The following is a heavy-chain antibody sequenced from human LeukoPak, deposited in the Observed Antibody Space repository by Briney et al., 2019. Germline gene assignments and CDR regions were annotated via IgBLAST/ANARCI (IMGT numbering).Heavy chain of an antibody. Sequence: ASVKVSCKVSGYTLTELSMHWVRQAPGKGLEWMGGFDPEDGETIYAQKFQGRVTITADESTSTAYMELSSLRSEDTAVYYCARWARSEDIVVVPAVIWGQGTLVTVSS. CDR3: ARWARSEDIVVVPAVI. J-gene: IGHJ4*02. CDR2: FDPEDGET. CDR1: GYTLTELS. D-gene: IGHD2-2*02. V-gene: IGHV1-24*01.